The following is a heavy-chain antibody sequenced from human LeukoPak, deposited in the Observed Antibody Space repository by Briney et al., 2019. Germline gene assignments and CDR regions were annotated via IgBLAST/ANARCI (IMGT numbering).Heavy chain of an antibody. D-gene: IGHD3-10*01. CDR2: IYYSGST. Sequence: PETLSLTCTVSGGSIISNYWSWIRQPPGKGLEWIGYIYYSGSTNYNPSLKSRVTVSVDTSKNQFSLKLSSVTAADTAVYYCARAAPRGAFDIWGQGTMVTVSS. J-gene: IGHJ3*02. V-gene: IGHV4-59*01. CDR3: ARAAPRGAFDI. CDR1: GGSIISNY.